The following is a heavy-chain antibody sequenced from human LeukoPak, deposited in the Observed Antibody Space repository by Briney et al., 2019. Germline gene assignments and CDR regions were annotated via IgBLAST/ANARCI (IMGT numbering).Heavy chain of an antibody. V-gene: IGHV1-8*03. D-gene: IGHD3-9*01. J-gene: IGHJ5*02. CDR3: ARGSRALRYSSRSYWFDP. Sequence: ASVKVSCKASGYTFTSYDINWVRQATGQGLEWMGWMNPNSGNTGYAQKFQGRVAITRNTSISTAYMELSSLRSEDTAVYYCARGSRALRYSSRSYWFDPWGQGTLVTVSS. CDR1: GYTFTSYD. CDR2: MNPNSGNT.